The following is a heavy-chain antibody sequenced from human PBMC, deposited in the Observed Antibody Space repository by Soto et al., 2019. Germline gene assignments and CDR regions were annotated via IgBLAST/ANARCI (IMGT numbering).Heavy chain of an antibody. J-gene: IGHJ6*02. V-gene: IGHV1-58*01. Sequence: SVKPSCEASGFTFTSSSVQWALQSQKKRLEWIGWIVVGSGDTNSAQKFQERVTITRDMSTSTAYIELSSLRSEDTAVYYCAATIIAAVGTGYYYGIDFWGQGTTVTVSS. CDR2: IVVGSGDT. D-gene: IGHD6-13*01. CDR1: GFTFTSSS. CDR3: AATIIAAVGTGYYYGIDF.